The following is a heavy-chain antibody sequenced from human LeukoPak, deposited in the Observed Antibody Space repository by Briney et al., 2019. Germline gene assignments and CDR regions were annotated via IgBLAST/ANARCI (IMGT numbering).Heavy chain of an antibody. J-gene: IGHJ4*02. CDR2: IYYSGST. CDR1: GGSISSSSYY. D-gene: IGHD3-10*01. Sequence: PSETLSLTCTVSGGSISSSSYYWGWIRQPPGKGLEWIGSIYYSGSTYYNPSLKSRVTISVDTSKNQFSLQLSSVTAADTAVYYCATSYGSGSYYNILPDYWGQGTLVTVSS. V-gene: IGHV4-39*01. CDR3: ATSYGSGSYYNILPDY.